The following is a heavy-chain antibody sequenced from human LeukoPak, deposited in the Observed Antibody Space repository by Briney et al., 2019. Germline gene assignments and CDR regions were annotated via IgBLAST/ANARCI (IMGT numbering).Heavy chain of an antibody. J-gene: IGHJ4*02. CDR3: ARGWSTTYFDY. D-gene: IGHD1-1*01. CDR1: GGSISTHY. CDR2: IYKSGTT. Sequence: SETLSLTCAVSGGSISTHYWSWIRQPPGKGLEWIGYIYKSGTTNYNPSLKSRVTISVDTSKNQFSLKLTSVTAADTAVYYCARGWSTTYFDYWGQGTLVTVSS. V-gene: IGHV4-59*11.